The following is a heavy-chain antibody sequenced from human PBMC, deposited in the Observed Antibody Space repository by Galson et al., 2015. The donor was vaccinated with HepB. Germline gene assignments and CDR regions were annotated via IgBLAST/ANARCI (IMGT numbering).Heavy chain of an antibody. V-gene: IGHV3-30-3*01. CDR3: ARDGGRDWYSSSWYEYFDL. CDR2: ISYDGSNR. D-gene: IGHD6-13*01. Sequence: SLRLSCAASGFTFSSYAMHWVRQAPGKGLEWVAVISYDGSNRYYADSVKGRFTISRDNSKNTLYLQMNSLRAEDTAVYYCARDGGRDWYSSSWYEYFDLWGRGTLVTVSS. J-gene: IGHJ2*01. CDR1: GFTFSSYA.